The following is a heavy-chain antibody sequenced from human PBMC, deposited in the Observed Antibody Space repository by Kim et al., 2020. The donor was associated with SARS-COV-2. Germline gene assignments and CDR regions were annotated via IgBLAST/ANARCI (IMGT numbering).Heavy chain of an antibody. D-gene: IGHD3-10*01. V-gene: IGHV3-30*18. Sequence: GGSLRLSCAASGFTFSSYGMHWVRQAPGKGLEWVAVISYDGSNKYYADSVKGRFTISRDNSKNTLYLQMNSLRAEDTAVYYCAKPFGELVDYWGQGTLVTVSS. J-gene: IGHJ4*02. CDR3: AKPFGELVDY. CDR2: ISYDGSNK. CDR1: GFTFSSYG.